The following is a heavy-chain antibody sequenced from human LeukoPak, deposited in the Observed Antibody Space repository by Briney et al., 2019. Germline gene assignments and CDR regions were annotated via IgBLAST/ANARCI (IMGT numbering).Heavy chain of an antibody. Sequence: GGFLRLSCAASGFTFSSYAMSWVRQAPGKGLEWVSAIGGRGTITYYADSVKDRFTISKDNSKNTLYLQMNSLRAEDTAVYYCAKDDDYVEYGYYFDFWGQGTLVTVSS. D-gene: IGHD4-17*01. CDR3: AKDDDYVEYGYYFDF. CDR2: IGGRGTIT. V-gene: IGHV3-23*01. CDR1: GFTFSSYA. J-gene: IGHJ4*02.